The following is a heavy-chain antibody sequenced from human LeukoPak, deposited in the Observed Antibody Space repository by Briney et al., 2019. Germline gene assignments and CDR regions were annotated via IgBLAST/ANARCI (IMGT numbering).Heavy chain of an antibody. CDR1: GYSFTSYW. D-gene: IGHD6-13*01. CDR2: IYPGDSDT. Sequence: GESLKISCKGSGYSFTSYWIGWVRQMPGKGLEWVGIIYPGDSDTRYSPSFQGQVTISADKSISTAYLQWSSLKASDTAMYYCARQFSYLAAAGNPNFDYWGQGTLVTVSS. CDR3: ARQFSYLAAAGNPNFDY. V-gene: IGHV5-51*01. J-gene: IGHJ4*02.